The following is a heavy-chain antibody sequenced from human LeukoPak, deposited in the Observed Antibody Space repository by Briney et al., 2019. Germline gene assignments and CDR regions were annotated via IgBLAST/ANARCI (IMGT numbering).Heavy chain of an antibody. CDR2: ISGSGSHT. D-gene: IGHD3-3*01. CDR3: ARERDDYYFDY. J-gene: IGHJ4*02. V-gene: IGHV3-11*06. Sequence: GGSLRLSCADSGFNFSDYYMRWIRQAPGKGLEWVSYISGSGSHTTYADSVKGRFAISRDNAKNSLYLQMNSLRAEDTAVYYCARERDDYYFDYWGQGTLVTVSS. CDR1: GFNFSDYY.